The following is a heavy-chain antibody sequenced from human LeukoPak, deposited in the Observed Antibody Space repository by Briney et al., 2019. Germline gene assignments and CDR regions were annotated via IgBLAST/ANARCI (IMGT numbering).Heavy chain of an antibody. Sequence: SETLSLTCTVSGGSISSGSYYWSWIRQPAGKGLEWIGRIYTSGSTNYNPSLKSRVTISVDTSKNQFSLELSSVTAADTAVYYCARVSGRGYSSSPVDYWGQGTLVTVSS. CDR1: GGSISSGSYY. J-gene: IGHJ4*02. V-gene: IGHV4-61*02. CDR3: ARVSGRGYSSSPVDY. D-gene: IGHD6-13*01. CDR2: IYTSGST.